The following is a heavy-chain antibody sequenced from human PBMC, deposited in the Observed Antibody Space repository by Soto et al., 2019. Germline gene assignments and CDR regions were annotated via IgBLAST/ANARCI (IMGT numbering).Heavy chain of an antibody. J-gene: IGHJ4*02. CDR3: SIGYAVAATDIDC. Sequence: GGSLRLSCAASGFTFSNGWMNWVRQAQGKGLEWVGRIKSKTDGGTTDYAAPVKGRFTISRDDSKNTLYLLLNSLKTEDTAVYYCSIGYAVAATDIDCWGQGTLVTVSS. CDR2: IKSKTDGGTT. V-gene: IGHV3-15*07. D-gene: IGHD2-15*01. CDR1: GFTFSNGW.